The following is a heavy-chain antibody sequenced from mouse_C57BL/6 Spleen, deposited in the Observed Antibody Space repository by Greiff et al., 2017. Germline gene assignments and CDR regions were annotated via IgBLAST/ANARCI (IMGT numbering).Heavy chain of an antibody. J-gene: IGHJ4*01. CDR3: ARSGLGPPYAMDY. V-gene: IGHV1-82*01. Sequence: VMLVESGPELVKPGASVKISCKASGYAFSSSWLNWVKQRPGKGLEWIGRIYPGDGDTNYNGKFKGKATLTADKSSSTAYMQLSILTSEDSAVYFCARSGLGPPYAMDYWGQGSTVTVAS. D-gene: IGHD4-1*01. CDR1: GYAFSSSW. CDR2: IYPGDGDT.